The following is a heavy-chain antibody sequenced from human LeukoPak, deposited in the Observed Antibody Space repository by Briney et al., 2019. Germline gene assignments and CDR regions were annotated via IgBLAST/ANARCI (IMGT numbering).Heavy chain of an antibody. D-gene: IGHD3-10*01. Sequence: ASVKVSCKASGYTFTGYYMHWVRQAPGQGLEWMGWINSNSGGTNYAQKFQGRVTMTRDTSINTAYMELSRLRSDDTAVYYCAGDMVRGVILRRVLEYWGQGTLVTVSS. CDR2: INSNSGGT. CDR3: AGDMVRGVILRRVLEY. J-gene: IGHJ4*02. CDR1: GYTFTGYY. V-gene: IGHV1-2*02.